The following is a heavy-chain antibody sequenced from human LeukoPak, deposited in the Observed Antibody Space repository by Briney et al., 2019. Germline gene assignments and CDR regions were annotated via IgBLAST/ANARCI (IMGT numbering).Heavy chain of an antibody. D-gene: IGHD3-16*01. CDR3: ATLHGDYFDY. V-gene: IGHV4-59*08. CDR1: GDSISSYY. CDR2: IYYSGST. J-gene: IGHJ4*02. Sequence: SETLSLTCTVSGDSISSYYWSWIRQPPGKGLEWIGYIYYSGSTNYNPSLKSRVTISVDTSKKQFSLKLSSVTAADTAVYYCATLHGDYFDYWGQGILVTVSS.